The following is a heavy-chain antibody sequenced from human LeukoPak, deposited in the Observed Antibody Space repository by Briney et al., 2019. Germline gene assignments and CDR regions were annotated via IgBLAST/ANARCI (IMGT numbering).Heavy chain of an antibody. CDR2: INHSGST. V-gene: IGHV4-39*07. D-gene: IGHD2-8*02. J-gene: IGHJ4*02. CDR1: GGSISSSSYY. CDR3: ASLSTGGVLDY. Sequence: SETLSLTCTVSGGSISSSSYYWGWIRQPPGKGLEWIGEINHSGSTNYNPSLKSRVTISVDTSKNQFSLKLSSVTAADTAVYYCASLSTGGVLDYWGQGTLVTVSS.